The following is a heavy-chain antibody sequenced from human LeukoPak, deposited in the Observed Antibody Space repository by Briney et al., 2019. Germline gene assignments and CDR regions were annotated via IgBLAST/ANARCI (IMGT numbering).Heavy chain of an antibody. CDR2: IYYSGST. V-gene: IGHV4-59*01. CDR1: GGSISSYY. Sequence: SETLSLACTVSGGSISSYYWSWIRQPPGKGLEWIGYIYYSGSTNYNPSLKSRVTISVDTSKNQFSLKLSSVTAADTAVYYCARVGLGGDFDYWGQGTLVTVSS. CDR3: ARVGLGGDFDY. D-gene: IGHD3/OR15-3a*01. J-gene: IGHJ4*02.